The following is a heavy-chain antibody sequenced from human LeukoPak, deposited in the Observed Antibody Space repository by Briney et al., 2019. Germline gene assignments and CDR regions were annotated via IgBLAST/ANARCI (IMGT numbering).Heavy chain of an antibody. CDR1: GGSISSGSYY. V-gene: IGHV4-61*09. CDR3: ARDPGYSSGWLAFDY. J-gene: IGHJ4*02. D-gene: IGHD6-19*01. Sequence: PSQTLSLTCTVSGGSISSGSYYWTWIRQPAGTGLEWIGHIYTSGSTNYNPFLKSRVTISVDTSKNQFSLKLSSVTAADTAVYYCARDPGYSSGWLAFDYWGQGTLVTVSS. CDR2: IYTSGST.